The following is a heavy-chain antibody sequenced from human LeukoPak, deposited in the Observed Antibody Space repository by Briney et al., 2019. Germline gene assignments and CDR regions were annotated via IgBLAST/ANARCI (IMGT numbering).Heavy chain of an antibody. D-gene: IGHD1-26*01. CDR3: ARGPRWDPHFDY. CDR2: INPNSGDT. Sequence: ASVKVSCKASRYTFTGYYMHWVRQAPGQGLEWMGWINPNSGDTNSAQKFQCRVTMTRDTSISTAYMELSSLRSDDTAVYYCARGPRWDPHFDYWGQGTLVTVSS. J-gene: IGHJ4*02. V-gene: IGHV1-2*02. CDR1: RYTFTGYY.